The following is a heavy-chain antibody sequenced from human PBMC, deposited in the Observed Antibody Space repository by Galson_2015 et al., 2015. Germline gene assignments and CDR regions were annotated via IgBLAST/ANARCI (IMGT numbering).Heavy chain of an antibody. J-gene: IGHJ5*01. CDR3: AAGRFNVYGVVTNWLDS. Sequence: SVKVSCQVSGYPLNALSIHWVRQAPGKGLEWMGGFDAAETRPLYSQKFQGRVTMTEDTSTDTAYMDLSGLRSEDTAVYYCAAGRFNVYGVVTNWLDSWGQGSLVTVSS. V-gene: IGHV1-24*01. D-gene: IGHD3-3*01. CDR1: GYPLNALS. CDR2: FDAAETRP.